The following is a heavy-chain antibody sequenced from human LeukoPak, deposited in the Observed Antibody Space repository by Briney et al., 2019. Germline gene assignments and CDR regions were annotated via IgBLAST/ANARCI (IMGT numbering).Heavy chain of an antibody. D-gene: IGHD4-23*01. CDR2: ISTDYGNT. Sequence: GASVKVSCKASGYTFTSFGINWVRQAPGQGLEWMGWISTDYGNTNYAQKFQGRVIMTTDTSMSRAYMELKSLTSDDTAVYYCARGPRYCNSGNCYSNHWGQGTLVTVSS. J-gene: IGHJ4*02. CDR3: ARGPRYCNSGNCYSNH. V-gene: IGHV1-18*04. CDR1: GYTFTSFG.